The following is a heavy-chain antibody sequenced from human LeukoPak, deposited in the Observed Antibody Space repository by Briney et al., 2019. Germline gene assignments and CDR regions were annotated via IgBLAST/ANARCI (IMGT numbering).Heavy chain of an antibody. CDR1: GFAFSTYT. Sequence: GGSLRLSCAASGFAFSTYTMSWVRQAPGKGLEWVSCITSSSSPISYADSVRGRFTISRDNAKNSLYLQMNSLRAEDTAVYYCVRVEDWGAAGNRLDYWGQGTLVTVSS. CDR2: ITSSSSPI. J-gene: IGHJ4*02. CDR3: VRVEDWGAAGNRLDY. D-gene: IGHD6-13*01. V-gene: IGHV3-21*01.